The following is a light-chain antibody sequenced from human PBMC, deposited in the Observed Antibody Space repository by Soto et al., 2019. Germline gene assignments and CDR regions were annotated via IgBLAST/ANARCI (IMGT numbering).Light chain of an antibody. V-gene: IGKV3-20*01. J-gene: IGKJ5*01. Sequence: EIVLTQSPGTLSLSPGERATLSCGASESVRSIYLACYQQKPGQAPRLPIYGASSRAPDIPDRFSGSGSGTEFTPTIRSLQPEDFATYYCQQHGQWPITFGQGTRLEIK. CDR1: ESVRSIY. CDR2: GAS. CDR3: QQHGQWPIT.